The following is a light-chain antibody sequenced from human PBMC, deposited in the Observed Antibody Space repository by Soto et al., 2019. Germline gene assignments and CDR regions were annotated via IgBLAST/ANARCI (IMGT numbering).Light chain of an antibody. CDR3: QQYNTYPXT. V-gene: IGKV1-5*03. CDR2: KAS. CDR1: QSISSW. J-gene: IGKJ1*01. Sequence: DIQMTQSPSTLSASVGDRVTITCRASQSISSWLAWYQQKPGKAPKLLIYKASSLESGVPSRFSGSGSGTEFPLTIITLQPVDFAPFYCQQYNTYPXTFAQGTKLDIK.